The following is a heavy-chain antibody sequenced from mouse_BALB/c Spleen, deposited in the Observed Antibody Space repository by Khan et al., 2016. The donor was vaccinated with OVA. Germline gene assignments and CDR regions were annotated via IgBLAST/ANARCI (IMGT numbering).Heavy chain of an antibody. D-gene: IGHD1-2*01. CDR2: IWAGGST. CDR3: ARDTTATPY. CDR1: GYSLTSYG. Sequence: QVQLKESGPGLVAPSQTLSITCTVSGYSLTSYGVHWVRQPPGKSLEWLGIIWAGGSTKYNSALMSRLSISKDNSKCQVFLKMNSLQTDDTAMYYWARDTTATPYWGQGTLVTVSA. J-gene: IGHJ3*01. V-gene: IGHV2-9*02.